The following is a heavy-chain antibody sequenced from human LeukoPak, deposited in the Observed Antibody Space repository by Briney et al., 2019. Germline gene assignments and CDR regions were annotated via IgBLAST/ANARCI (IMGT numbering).Heavy chain of an antibody. CDR3: ARDGYGDYGPFDY. CDR1: GFTFSNYA. Sequence: GGSLRLSCAASGFTFSNYAMSWVRQAPGKGLEWVSVIYSGGSTYYADSVKGRFTISRDNSKNTLYLQMNSLRAEDTAVYYCARDGYGDYGPFDYWGQGTLVTVSS. CDR2: IYSGGST. D-gene: IGHD4-17*01. V-gene: IGHV3-53*01. J-gene: IGHJ4*02.